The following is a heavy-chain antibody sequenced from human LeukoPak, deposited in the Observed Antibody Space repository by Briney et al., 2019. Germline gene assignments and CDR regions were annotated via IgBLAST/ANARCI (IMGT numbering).Heavy chain of an antibody. CDR1: GFTFSSYA. CDR3: VKDIYYDSSGYYEY. Sequence: PGGSLRLSCSASGFTFSSYAVHWVRQAPGKGLEYVSAISSNGGGTHYADSVKGRFTTSRDNSKNTLYLQMSSLRADDTAVYYCVKDIYYDSSGYYEYWGQGTLVTVSS. CDR2: ISSNGGGT. D-gene: IGHD3-22*01. V-gene: IGHV3-64D*09. J-gene: IGHJ4*02.